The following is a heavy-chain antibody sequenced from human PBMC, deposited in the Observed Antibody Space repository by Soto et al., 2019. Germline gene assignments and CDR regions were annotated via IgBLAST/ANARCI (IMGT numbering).Heavy chain of an antibody. CDR2: ISGSGAST. Sequence: EVQVMESGGGLVQPGGSLRLSCTASGFTFSNYAMTWARQAPGKGLEWVSIISGSGASTSYADSVKGRFTISRDNSQNTVYLEMNSRRAEDTAVYFCAKRISRHIYGVAKGAFDVWGLGTMVTVSS. D-gene: IGHD3-3*01. CDR3: AKRISRHIYGVAKGAFDV. CDR1: GFTFSNYA. V-gene: IGHV3-23*01. J-gene: IGHJ3*01.